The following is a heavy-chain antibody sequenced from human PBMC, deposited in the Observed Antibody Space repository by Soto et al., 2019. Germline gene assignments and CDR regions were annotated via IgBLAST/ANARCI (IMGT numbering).Heavy chain of an antibody. J-gene: IGHJ2*01. D-gene: IGHD2-15*01. CDR1: GYTFTGYY. Sequence: QVQLVQSGAEVKKPGASVKVSCKASGYTFTGYYMHWVRQAPGQGLEWMGWINPNSGGTNYAQKFQGWVTKTRDTSISTAYMELSRLRSDDTAVYYCARLLDIKEGYFDLWGRGTLVTVSS. V-gene: IGHV1-2*04. CDR3: ARLLDIKEGYFDL. CDR2: INPNSGGT.